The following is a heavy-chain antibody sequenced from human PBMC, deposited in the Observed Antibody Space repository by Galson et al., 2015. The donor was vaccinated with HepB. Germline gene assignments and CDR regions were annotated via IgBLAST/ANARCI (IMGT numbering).Heavy chain of an antibody. V-gene: IGHV3-33*01. Sequence: SLRLSCAASGFTFSSYGMHWVRQAPGKGLEWVAVIWYDGSNKYYADSVKGRFTISRDNSKNTLYLQMNSLRAEDTAVYYCARDPAVLRFLGSDQGWDNYYYYYGMDVWGQGTTVTVSS. D-gene: IGHD3-3*01. J-gene: IGHJ6*02. CDR2: IWYDGSNK. CDR3: ARDPAVLRFLGSDQGWDNYYYYYGMDV. CDR1: GFTFSSYG.